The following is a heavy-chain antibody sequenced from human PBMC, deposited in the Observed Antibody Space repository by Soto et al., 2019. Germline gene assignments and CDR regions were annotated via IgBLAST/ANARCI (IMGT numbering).Heavy chain of an antibody. CDR3: AKDNSGYPPPPYGMDV. Sequence: GGSLRLSFAASGFTFSSYAMSWVRQAPGKGLEWVSAISGSGGSTYYADSVKGRFTISRDNSKNTLYLQMNSLRAEDTAVYNCAKDNSGYPPPPYGMDVWGQGTTVTVSS. V-gene: IGHV3-23*01. D-gene: IGHD5-12*01. CDR1: GFTFSSYA. J-gene: IGHJ6*02. CDR2: ISGSGGST.